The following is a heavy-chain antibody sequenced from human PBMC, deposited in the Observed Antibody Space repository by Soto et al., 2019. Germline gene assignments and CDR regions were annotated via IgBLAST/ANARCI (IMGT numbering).Heavy chain of an antibody. CDR3: ARLRDSSAGYFDR. CDR1: GGSISSYY. J-gene: IGHJ2*01. CDR2: IYYSGST. V-gene: IGHV4-59*08. Sequence: QVQLQESGPGLVQPSETLSLTCTVSGGSISSYYWSWIRQPPGQGLEWIGYIYYSGSTNYNPSLKSRVTMSIDTSRNQFSLNLNSVTAADTAVYYCARLRDSSAGYFDRWGRGTLVTISS. D-gene: IGHD6-19*01.